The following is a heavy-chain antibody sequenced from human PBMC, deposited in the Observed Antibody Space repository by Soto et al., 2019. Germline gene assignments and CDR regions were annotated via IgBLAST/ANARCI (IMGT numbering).Heavy chain of an antibody. J-gene: IGHJ2*01. V-gene: IGHV3-74*01. CDR3: ARGIDFYFDL. CDR2: VNSDESRR. CDR1: GFTFSNYW. Sequence: EVQLVEAGGDSVQPGGSLRLSCVASGFTFSNYWMHWVRQAPGKGLEWVSRVNSDESRRAYADSVKGRFISSRDNDKNSLALGMNSLRAEDTAVYYCARGIDFYFDLWGRGTLVTVSS.